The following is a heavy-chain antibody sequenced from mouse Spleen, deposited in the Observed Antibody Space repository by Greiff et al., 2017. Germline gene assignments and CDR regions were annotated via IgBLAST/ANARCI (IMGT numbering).Heavy chain of an antibody. V-gene: IGHV14-4*01. Sequence: VQLQQSGAELVRPGASVKLSCTASGFNIKDDYMHWVKQRPEQGLEWIGWIDPENGDTEYASKFQGKATITADTSSNTAYLQLSSLTSEDTAVYYCTTFAYYGTDYWGQGTTLTVSS. D-gene: IGHD2-10*01. CDR3: TTFAYYGTDY. J-gene: IGHJ2*01. CDR2: IDPENGDT. CDR1: GFNIKDDY.